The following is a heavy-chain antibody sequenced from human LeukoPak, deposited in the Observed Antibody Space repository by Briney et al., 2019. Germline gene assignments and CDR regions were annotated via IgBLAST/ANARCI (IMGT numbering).Heavy chain of an antibody. CDR1: GGSFSGYY. Sequence: SETLSLTCAVYGGSFSGYYWSWIRQPPGKGLEWIGEINHSGSTNYNPSLKSRVTISVDTSKNQFSLKLSSVTAADTAVYYCARHGRDYNGYYWGQGTLVTVSS. CDR3: ARHGRDYNGYY. V-gene: IGHV4-34*01. J-gene: IGHJ4*02. CDR2: INHSGST. D-gene: IGHD3-10*01.